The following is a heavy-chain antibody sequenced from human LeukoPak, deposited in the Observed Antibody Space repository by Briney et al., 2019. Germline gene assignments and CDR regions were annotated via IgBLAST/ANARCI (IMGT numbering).Heavy chain of an antibody. Sequence: GASVKVSCKASGYTFTGYYMHWVRQAPGQGLEWMGWINPNSGGTNYAQKFQGRVTMTRDTSISTAYMELSRLRSDDTAVYYCARASTIYCDTRYYFDGWGQGTLVTVSS. D-gene: IGHD3-22*01. CDR3: ARASTIYCDTRYYFDG. CDR2: INPNSGGT. CDR1: GYTFTGYY. J-gene: IGHJ4*02. V-gene: IGHV1-2*02.